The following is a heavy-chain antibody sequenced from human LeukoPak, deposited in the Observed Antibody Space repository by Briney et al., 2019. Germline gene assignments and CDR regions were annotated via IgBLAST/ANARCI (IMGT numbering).Heavy chain of an antibody. CDR3: ARGLYGDYSFDP. CDR1: GGSFSGYY. V-gene: IGHV4-34*01. D-gene: IGHD4-17*01. J-gene: IGHJ5*02. Sequence: SETLSLTCAVYGGSFSGYYWSWIRQPPGKGLEWIGEINHSGSTNYNPSLKSRVTLSVDTSKNQFSLKLSSVTAADTAVYYCARGLYGDYSFDPWGQGTMVTVSS. CDR2: INHSGST.